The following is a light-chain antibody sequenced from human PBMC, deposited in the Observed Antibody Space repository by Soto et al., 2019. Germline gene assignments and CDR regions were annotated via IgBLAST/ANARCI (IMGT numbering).Light chain of an antibody. CDR2: GNT. Sequence: QSVLTQPPSVSRAPGQRVTISCTGSSSNIGAGYDVHWYQHLPGTAPKLLIYGNTNRPSGVPDRFSGSRSGTTASLAITGLRPDDEADYYCQSYDTRLRGYVFATGTKVTVL. CDR1: SSNIGAGYD. V-gene: IGLV1-40*01. J-gene: IGLJ1*01. CDR3: QSYDTRLRGYV.